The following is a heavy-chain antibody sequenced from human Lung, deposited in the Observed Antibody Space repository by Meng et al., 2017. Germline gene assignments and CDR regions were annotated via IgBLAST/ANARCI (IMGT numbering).Heavy chain of an antibody. V-gene: IGHV3-7*01. CDR2: IKQDGSEK. CDR1: GFTFSSYW. J-gene: IGHJ4*02. CDR3: ARALSLGGPFDY. Sequence: EGQLVESGGGLVQPGGSLRPSCEASGFTFSSYWMTWVRQAPGKGLEWVANIKQDGSEKYYVDSVKGRFTISRDNAKNSLYLQMNSLRAEDTAVYYCARALSLGGPFDYWGQGTLVTVSS.